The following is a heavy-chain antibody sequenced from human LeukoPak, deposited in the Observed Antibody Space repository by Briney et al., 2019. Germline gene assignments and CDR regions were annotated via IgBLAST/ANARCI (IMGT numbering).Heavy chain of an antibody. D-gene: IGHD1-26*01. J-gene: IGHJ1*01. CDR3: AAYSGSYPEYFQY. V-gene: IGHV3-21*01. Sequence: GGSLRLSCTASGFTFSTYSMNWVRQAPGKGLEWVSSISSSSSYIYYADSVKGRFTISRDNAKNSLYLQMNSLRAEDTAVYYCAAYSGSYPEYFQYWGQGILVTVSS. CDR2: ISSSSSYI. CDR1: GFTFSTYS.